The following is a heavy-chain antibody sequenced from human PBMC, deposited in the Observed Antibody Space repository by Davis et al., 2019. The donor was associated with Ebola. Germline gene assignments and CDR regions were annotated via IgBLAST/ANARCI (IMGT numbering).Heavy chain of an antibody. CDR3: AREITMIQRGWFDP. CDR1: GYSFTRYV. Sequence: ASVKVSCKASGYSFTRYVISWVRQAPGQGLEWMGWISSYSGNTNYAQNFRGRVTVTTDTSTSTAYLELRSLRSDDTAVYFCAREITMIQRGWFDPWGRGTLVTVSS. CDR2: ISSYSGNT. D-gene: IGHD3-22*01. J-gene: IGHJ5*02. V-gene: IGHV1-18*01.